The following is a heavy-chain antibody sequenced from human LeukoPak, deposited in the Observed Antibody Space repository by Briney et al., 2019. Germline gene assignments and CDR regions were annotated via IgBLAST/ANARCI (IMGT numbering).Heavy chain of an antibody. V-gene: IGHV3-23*01. Sequence: GGSLRLSCAASGFTFSSYAMRWVRQAPGKGLEWVSAISGSGGSTYYADSVKGRFTISRDNSKNTLYLQLNSLRSEDTAVYYCAKGLRGYSYGPYNWFDPWGQGTLVTVSS. CDR3: AKGLRGYSYGPYNWFDP. CDR2: ISGSGGST. J-gene: IGHJ5*02. D-gene: IGHD5-18*01. CDR1: GFTFSSYA.